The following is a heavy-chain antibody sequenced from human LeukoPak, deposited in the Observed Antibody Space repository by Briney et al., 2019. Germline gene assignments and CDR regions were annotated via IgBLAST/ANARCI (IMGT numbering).Heavy chain of an antibody. V-gene: IGHV3-48*01. CDR2: ISSGSRTI. CDR1: GFTFSSYS. Sequence: GGSLRLSCAASGFTFSSYSVNWVRQAPGKGLEWLSYISSGSRTIYYADSVKGRFTVSRDNAKSSLYLQMNSLRAEDTAVYYCARESISGHRDFDYWGQGALVTVSS. D-gene: IGHD1-26*01. CDR3: ARESISGHRDFDY. J-gene: IGHJ4*02.